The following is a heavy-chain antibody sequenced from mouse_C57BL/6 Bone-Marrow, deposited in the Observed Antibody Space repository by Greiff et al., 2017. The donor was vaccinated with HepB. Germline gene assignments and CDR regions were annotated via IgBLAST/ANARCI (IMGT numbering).Heavy chain of an antibody. CDR1: GYTFTNYD. J-gene: IGHJ3*01. CDR3: ARGGTAQGVFAY. V-gene: IGHV1-85*01. Sequence: QVQLQQSGPELVKPGTSVKLSCKASGYTFTNYDINWMKQRPGQGLEWIGWIYPRDGTSKYNEKFKGKATLTVDTSSSTTYMEIHSLTAEDSAVYYCARGGTAQGVFAYGGQGTLITVSA. D-gene: IGHD3-2*02. CDR2: IYPRDGTS.